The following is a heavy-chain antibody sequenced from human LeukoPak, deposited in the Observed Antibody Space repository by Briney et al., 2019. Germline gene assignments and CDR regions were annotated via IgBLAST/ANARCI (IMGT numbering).Heavy chain of an antibody. CDR3: ARLVAATGNFDY. V-gene: IGHV4-30-2*01. Sequence: PSETLSLTCTVSGGSISSSNYSWSWIRQPPGKGLEWIVYIYHSWSTYYNPALKSRVTISVDRSKNQFSLKLSSVTAADTAVYYCARLVAATGNFDYWGQGTLVTVSS. CDR1: GGSISSSNYS. D-gene: IGHD6-13*01. J-gene: IGHJ4*02. CDR2: IYHSWST.